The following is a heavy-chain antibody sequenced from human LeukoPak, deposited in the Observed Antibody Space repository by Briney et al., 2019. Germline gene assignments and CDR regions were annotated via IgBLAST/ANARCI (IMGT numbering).Heavy chain of an antibody. CDR1: GGSFSGYY. V-gene: IGHV4-34*01. D-gene: IGHD6-13*01. J-gene: IGHJ4*02. Sequence: SETLSLTCAVYGGSFSGYYWSWIRQPPGKGLDWIGEINHSGSTNYNPSLKSRVTISVDTSKNQFSLKLSSVTAADTAVYYCARWGLKYSSSWYADYWGQGTLVTVSS. CDR3: ARWGLKYSSSWYADY. CDR2: INHSGST.